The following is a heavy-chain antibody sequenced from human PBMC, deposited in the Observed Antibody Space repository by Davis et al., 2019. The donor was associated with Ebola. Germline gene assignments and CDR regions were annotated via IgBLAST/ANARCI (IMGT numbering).Heavy chain of an antibody. CDR2: IGTAGDT. CDR1: GFTFSSYD. CDR3: ARDLGYSYGALDY. Sequence: GESLKISCAASGFTFSSYDMHWVRQATGKGLEWVSAIGTAGDTYYPGSVKGRFTISRDNAKNSLYLQMDNLRAEDTAVYYCARDLGYSYGALDYWGQGTLVTVSS. V-gene: IGHV3-13*01. J-gene: IGHJ4*02. D-gene: IGHD5-18*01.